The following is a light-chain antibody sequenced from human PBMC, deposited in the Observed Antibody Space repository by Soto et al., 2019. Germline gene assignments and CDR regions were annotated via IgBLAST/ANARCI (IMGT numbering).Light chain of an antibody. V-gene: IGLV2-8*01. CDR3: SSYAGRNNVV. Sequence: QSVLTQPPSASGSPGQSFTISCTGTSSDVGGYNYVSWYQQHPGKAPKLMIYEVSKRPSGVPDRFSGSKSGNTASLTVSGLQAEDEADYYCSSYAGRNNVVFGGGNKVTVL. CDR1: SSDVGGYNY. CDR2: EVS. J-gene: IGLJ2*01.